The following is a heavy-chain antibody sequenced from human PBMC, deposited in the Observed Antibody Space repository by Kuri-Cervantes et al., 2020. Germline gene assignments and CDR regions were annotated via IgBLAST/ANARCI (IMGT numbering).Heavy chain of an antibody. CDR1: GGSFSGYY. D-gene: IGHD3-22*01. Sequence: SETLSLTCAVYGGSFSGYYWSWIRQPPGKGLEWIGEINHSGSTNYNPSLKSRVTISVDTFKNQFSLKLSSVTAADTAVYYCARTYYYDSSGYYPNDYYYGMDVWGQGTTVTVSS. CDR3: ARTYYYDSSGYYPNDYYYGMDV. V-gene: IGHV4-34*01. CDR2: INHSGST. J-gene: IGHJ6*02.